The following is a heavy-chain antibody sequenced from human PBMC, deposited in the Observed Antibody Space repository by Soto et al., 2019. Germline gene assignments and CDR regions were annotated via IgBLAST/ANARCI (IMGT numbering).Heavy chain of an antibody. CDR1: GGSISSYY. CDR2: IYYSGST. J-gene: IGHJ6*02. Sequence: SETLSLTCTVSGGSISSYYWSWIRQPPGKGLEWIGYIYYSGSTNYNPSLKSRVTISVDTSKNQFSLRLSSVTAADTAVYYCARGAHYYYSGMDVWGQGTTVTVSS. D-gene: IGHD3-16*01. CDR3: ARGAHYYYSGMDV. V-gene: IGHV4-59*08.